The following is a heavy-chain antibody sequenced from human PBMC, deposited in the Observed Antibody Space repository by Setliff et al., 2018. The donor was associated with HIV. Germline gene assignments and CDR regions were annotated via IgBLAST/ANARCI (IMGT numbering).Heavy chain of an antibody. V-gene: IGHV4-39*02. J-gene: IGHJ4*02. D-gene: IGHD2-15*01. Sequence: SETLSLTCTVSGGSITSSTYYWGWIRQPPGKGLEWIGTVHYTGNTYHNPSLKSRVTISVEVSKNQISLKLTAVTATDSAVYYCAREADGIDFWGQGTLVTVSS. CDR2: VHYTGNT. CDR1: GGSITSSTYY. CDR3: AREADGIDF.